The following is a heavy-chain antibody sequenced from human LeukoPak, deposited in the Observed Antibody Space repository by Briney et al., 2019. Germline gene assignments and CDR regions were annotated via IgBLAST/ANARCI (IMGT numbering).Heavy chain of an antibody. CDR1: GGTFSSYA. CDR3: ASPRKVAVAIRSRAFDI. J-gene: IGHJ3*02. CDR2: IIPIFGTA. Sequence: WASVKVSCKASGGTFSSYAISWVRQAPGQGLEWMGGIIPIFGTANYAQKFQGRVTITADESTSTAYMELSSLRSEDTAVYYCASPRKVAVAIRSRAFDIWGQGTMVTVSS. V-gene: IGHV1-69*13. D-gene: IGHD6-19*01.